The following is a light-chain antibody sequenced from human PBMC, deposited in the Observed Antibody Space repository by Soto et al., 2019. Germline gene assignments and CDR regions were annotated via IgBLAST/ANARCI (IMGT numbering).Light chain of an antibody. Sequence: DIQMTQSPSSLSASVGDRVTITCRASQTIRTYLNWYQQKQGKAPKFXIYGASSLQSGVPSRFSGSGSGTDFTLTISSLQPEDFGTDYCQQSFSTPRTFGQGTKVDI. J-gene: IGKJ1*01. CDR1: QTIRTY. V-gene: IGKV1-39*01. CDR2: GAS. CDR3: QQSFSTPRT.